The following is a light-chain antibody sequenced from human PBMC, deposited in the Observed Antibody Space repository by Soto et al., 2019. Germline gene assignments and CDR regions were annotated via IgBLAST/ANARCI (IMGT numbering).Light chain of an antibody. J-gene: IGLJ1*01. CDR3: SSHTSGSTRV. V-gene: IGLV2-14*01. CDR2: EVT. Sequence: QSALTQPASVSGSPGQSIAISCTGTSSDVGGYDYVSWYQQQPDKAPKLMIYEVTKRPSGVSNRFSGSKSGNTASLTISGLQDEDEADYYCSSHTSGSTRVFGTGTKVTVL. CDR1: SSDVGGYDY.